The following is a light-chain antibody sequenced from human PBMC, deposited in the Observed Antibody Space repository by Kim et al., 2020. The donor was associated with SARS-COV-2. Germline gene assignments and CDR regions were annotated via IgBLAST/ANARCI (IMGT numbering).Light chain of an antibody. CDR2: EVN. CDR3: CSPTGTKILV. J-gene: IGLJ3*02. V-gene: IGLV2-23*02. Sequence: GQSITISCTGTSSNIGSYNLVSWYQQSSDKAPRLIIYEVNKRPSGVSDRFSGAKSGNTASLTISGLQAEDEADYYCCSPTGTKILVFGGGTQLTVL. CDR1: SSNIGSYNL.